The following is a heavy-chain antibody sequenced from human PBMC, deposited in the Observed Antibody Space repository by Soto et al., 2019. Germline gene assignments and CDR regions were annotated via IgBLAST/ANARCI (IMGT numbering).Heavy chain of an antibody. CDR1: GYRFTSYW. Sequence: GESLKLSCKGSGYRFTSYWIGWVRQMPGKGLEWMGIIYPGDSDTRYSPSFQGQVTISADKSISTTYLQWSSLKASDTAMYYCARIAGSSSTNFDDWGQGTLVTVCS. CDR2: IYPGDSDT. V-gene: IGHV5-51*01. D-gene: IGHD6-6*01. CDR3: ARIAGSSSTNFDD. J-gene: IGHJ4*02.